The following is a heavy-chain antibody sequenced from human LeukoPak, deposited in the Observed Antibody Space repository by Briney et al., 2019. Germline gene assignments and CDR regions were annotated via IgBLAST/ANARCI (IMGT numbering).Heavy chain of an antibody. CDR2: IKQDGSEK. CDR3: ARDGRYYDILTGYYSRRGDLDY. V-gene: IGHV3-7*01. Sequence: PGGSLRLSRAASGFTFSSYEMNWVRQAPGKGLELVANIKQDGSEKYYVDSVKGRFTMSRDNAKNSLFLQMNSLRAEDTAVYYCARDGRYYDILTGYYSRRGDLDYWGQGTLVTVSS. CDR1: GFTFSSYE. J-gene: IGHJ4*02. D-gene: IGHD3-9*01.